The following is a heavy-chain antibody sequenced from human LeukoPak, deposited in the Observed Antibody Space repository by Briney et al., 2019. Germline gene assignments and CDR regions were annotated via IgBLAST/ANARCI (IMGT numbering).Heavy chain of an antibody. CDR1: GFTFSSHW. CDR2: INQDGGEK. V-gene: IGHV3-7*01. CDR3: ARDPYYDSSGYLAAHFDY. Sequence: GGSLRLSCAASGFTFSSHWMNWVRQAPGKGLEWVAHINQDGGEKFYVDSVKGRFTISRDNAKNSLYLQMNSLRAEDTAVYYCARDPYYDSSGYLAAHFDYWGQGTLVTVSS. J-gene: IGHJ4*02. D-gene: IGHD3-22*01.